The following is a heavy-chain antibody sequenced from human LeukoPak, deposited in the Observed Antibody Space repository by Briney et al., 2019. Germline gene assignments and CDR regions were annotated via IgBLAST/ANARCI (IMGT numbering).Heavy chain of an antibody. V-gene: IGHV4-39*01. CDR2: ISYSGST. D-gene: IGHD1-26*01. Sequence: SETLSLTCTVSGGSISSGGYYWGWIRQPPGKGLEWIGSISYSGSTYNNPSLKSRVTISVDTSKNQFSLKLSSVTALDTAVYYCARRVYSGSYNWYFDLWGRGTLVTVSS. J-gene: IGHJ2*01. CDR3: ARRVYSGSYNWYFDL. CDR1: GGSISSGGYY.